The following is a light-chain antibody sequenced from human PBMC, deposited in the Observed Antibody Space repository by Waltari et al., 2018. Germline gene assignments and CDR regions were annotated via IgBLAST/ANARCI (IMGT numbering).Light chain of an antibody. J-gene: IGKJ3*01. CDR3: QLYNRSPFA. V-gene: IGKV3-20*01. CDR1: QSISSRY. Sequence: EIVLTQSTGTLSLSPGERATLSCRASQSISSRYLAWYQPKPGQIPSILIYSASSRSTDIPDRFSGSVSGTDFTLTISRLEPEDFAVYYCQLYNRSPFAFGPGTKVDIK. CDR2: SAS.